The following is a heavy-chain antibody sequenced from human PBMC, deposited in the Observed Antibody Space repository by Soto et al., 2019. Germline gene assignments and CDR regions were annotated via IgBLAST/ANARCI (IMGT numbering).Heavy chain of an antibody. CDR2: ISGSGSST. CDR1: GFTFSSYS. Sequence: GGSLRLSCAASGFTFSSYSMNWVRQAPGKGLEWVSVISGSGSSTYYADSVKGRFTISRDNSKNTLYLQMNSLRAEDTAVYYCASRSSGWYFDYWGQGTLVTVSS. J-gene: IGHJ4*02. D-gene: IGHD6-19*01. CDR3: ASRSSGWYFDY. V-gene: IGHV3-23*01.